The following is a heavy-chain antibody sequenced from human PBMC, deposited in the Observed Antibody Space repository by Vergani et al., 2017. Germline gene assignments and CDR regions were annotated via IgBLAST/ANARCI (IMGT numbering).Heavy chain of an antibody. J-gene: IGHJ5*01. V-gene: IGHV3-33*01. CDR1: GFTFSSHG. CDR3: ARWGNEKRLDS. CDR2: IWYDGSNK. Sequence: QVQLVESEGGVVQPGRSLTLSCVASGFTFSSHGMHWVRQAPGKGLEWVAVIWYDGSNKYYGDSVKVRFTISRDNSKNTLYLQMNSLRVEDTAVYYCARWGNEKRLDSWGQGTLVTVSS. D-gene: IGHD1-1*01.